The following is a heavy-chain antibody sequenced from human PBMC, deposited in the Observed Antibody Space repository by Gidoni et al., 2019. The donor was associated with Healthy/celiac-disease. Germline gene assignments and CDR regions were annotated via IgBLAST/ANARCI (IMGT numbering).Heavy chain of an antibody. D-gene: IGHD5-12*01. CDR3: ARDRSSYLLPDWYFDL. J-gene: IGHJ2*01. Sequence: SVKGRFTISRDNAKNTLYLQMNSLRAEDTAVYYCARDRSSYLLPDWYFDLWGRGTLVTVSS. V-gene: IGHV3-74*01.